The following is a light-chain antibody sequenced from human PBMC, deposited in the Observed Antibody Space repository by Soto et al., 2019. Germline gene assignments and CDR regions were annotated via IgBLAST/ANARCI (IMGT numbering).Light chain of an antibody. CDR2: WAS. Sequence: DIVMTQSPDSLAVSLGERATINCKSSQSVLYSSNNKNYLAWYQQKPGQPPKLLIYWASTRESGVPHRFSGSGSRTDFTLTISSLQAEDVAVYYCQQYYSTPPYTFGQGTKLEIK. J-gene: IGKJ2*01. CDR1: QSVLYSSNNKNY. V-gene: IGKV4-1*01. CDR3: QQYYSTPPYT.